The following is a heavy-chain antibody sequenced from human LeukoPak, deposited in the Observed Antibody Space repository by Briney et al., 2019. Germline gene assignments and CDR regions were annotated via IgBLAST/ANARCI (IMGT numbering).Heavy chain of an antibody. CDR2: ISGSGGST. V-gene: IGHV3-23*01. D-gene: IGHD6-19*01. J-gene: IGHJ5*02. CDR3: AKVLLGDSSGWYYWFDP. Sequence: GASLRLSCAASGFTFSSYAMSWVRQAPGKGLEWVSAISGSGGSTYYADSVKGRFTTSRDNSKNTLYLQMNSLRAEDTAVYYCAKVLLGDSSGWYYWFDPWGQGTLVTVSS. CDR1: GFTFSSYA.